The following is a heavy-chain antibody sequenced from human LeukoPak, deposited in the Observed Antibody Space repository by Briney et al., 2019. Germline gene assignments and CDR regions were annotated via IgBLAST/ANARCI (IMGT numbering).Heavy chain of an antibody. J-gene: IGHJ4*02. CDR3: ARDDAAMVPRY. Sequence: GASVKVSYKASRGTFSSYAISWVRQAPGQGLEWMGGIIPIFGTANYAQKFQGRVTITADESTSTAYIELSSLRSEDTAVYYCARDDAAMVPRYWGQGTLVTVSS. V-gene: IGHV1-69*13. CDR1: RGTFSSYA. CDR2: IIPIFGTA. D-gene: IGHD5-18*01.